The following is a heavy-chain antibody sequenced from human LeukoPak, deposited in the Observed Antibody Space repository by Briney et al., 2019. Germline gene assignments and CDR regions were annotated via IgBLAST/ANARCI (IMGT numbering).Heavy chain of an antibody. CDR2: IYYSGST. CDR1: GGSISSYY. D-gene: IGHD1-26*01. V-gene: IGHV4-59*01. J-gene: IGHJ4*02. CDR3: ARGDRVGATDYFDY. Sequence: SETLSLTCTVSGGSISSYYWSWIRQPPGKGLEWIGYIYYSGSTNYNPSLKSRVTISVDTSKNQFSLKLSSVTAADTAVYYCARGDRVGATDYFDYWGQGTLVTVSS.